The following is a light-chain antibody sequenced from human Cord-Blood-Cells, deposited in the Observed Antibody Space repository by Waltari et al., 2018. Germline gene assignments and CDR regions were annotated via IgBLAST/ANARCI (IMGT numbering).Light chain of an antibody. CDR1: SSNIGNNY. CDR2: ENN. J-gene: IGLJ7*01. V-gene: IGLV1-51*02. Sequence: QSVLTQPPSVSAAPGQKVTISCSGSSSNIGNNYVSWYQQLPGTAPILLIYENNKRPSGIPDRFSGSKSGTSATLGITGLQTGDEADYYCGTWDSSLSAAVFGGGTQLTVL. CDR3: GTWDSSLSAAV.